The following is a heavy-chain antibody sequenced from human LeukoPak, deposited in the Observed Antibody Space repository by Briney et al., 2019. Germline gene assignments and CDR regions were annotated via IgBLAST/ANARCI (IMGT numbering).Heavy chain of an antibody. Sequence: ASETLSLTCAVSGYSISSGYYWGWIRQPPGKGLEWFGSIYHSGSTYYNPSLKSRVTISVDTSKNQFSLKLSSVTAADTAVYYCARPKLGMGGYYFDYWGQGTLVTVSS. D-gene: IGHD7-27*01. CDR1: GYSISSGYY. J-gene: IGHJ4*02. V-gene: IGHV4-38-2*01. CDR2: IYHSGST. CDR3: ARPKLGMGGYYFDY.